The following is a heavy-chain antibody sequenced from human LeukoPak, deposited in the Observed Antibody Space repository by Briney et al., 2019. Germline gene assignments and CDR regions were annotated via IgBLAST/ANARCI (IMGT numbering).Heavy chain of an antibody. CDR3: AKRDSSGSYPYYFDS. CDR1: GFTFSSYA. CDR2: IGGSDGTT. Sequence: HSGGSLRLSCAASGFTFSSYAMSWVRLAPGKGLEWVSAIGGSDGTTYYVDSVRGRFTISRDNSKDTLYLQMNSLRAEDTAVYYCAKRDSSGSYPYYFDSWGQGTLVTVSS. D-gene: IGHD3-22*01. J-gene: IGHJ4*02. V-gene: IGHV3-23*01.